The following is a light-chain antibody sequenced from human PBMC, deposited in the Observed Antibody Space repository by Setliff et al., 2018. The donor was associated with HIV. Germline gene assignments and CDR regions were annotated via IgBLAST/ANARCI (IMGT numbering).Light chain of an antibody. CDR3: SSYTSTNSVI. CDR1: SSDVGGYTY. CDR2: DVI. J-gene: IGLJ2*01. V-gene: IGLV2-14*03. Sequence: QSALTQPASVSGSRGQSITISCTGTSSDVGGYTYVSWYQQHPDKAPKLIIYDVINRPSGISDRFSGSKSGNTASLTISGLQAEDEADYYCSSYTSTNSVIFGGGTKVTVL.